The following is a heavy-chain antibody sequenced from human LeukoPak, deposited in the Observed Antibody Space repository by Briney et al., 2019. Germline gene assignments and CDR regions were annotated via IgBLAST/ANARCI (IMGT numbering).Heavy chain of an antibody. V-gene: IGHV4-59*08. J-gene: IGHJ2*01. CDR2: IYYSGST. Sequence: SETLSLTCTVSGGSISSYYWSWIRQPPGKGLEWIGYIYYSGSTNYNPSLKSRVTISVDTSKNQFSLKLSSVTAADTAVYYCARLRSAGHDYVWGSYRWYFDLWGRGTLVTVSS. CDR1: GGSISSYY. D-gene: IGHD3-16*02. CDR3: ARLRSAGHDYVWGSYRWYFDL.